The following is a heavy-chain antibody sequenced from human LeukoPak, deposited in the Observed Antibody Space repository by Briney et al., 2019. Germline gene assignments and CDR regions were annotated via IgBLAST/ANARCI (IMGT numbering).Heavy chain of an antibody. CDR3: AKDQWWFGESDAFDI. V-gene: IGHV3-23*01. CDR1: GFTFSSYD. Sequence: GGSLRLSCAASGFTFSSYDMSWVRQAPGKGQEWVSAISGSGGSTYYADSVKGRFTISRDNSKNTLYLQMNSLRAEDTAVYYCAKDQWWFGESDAFDIWGQGTMVTVSS. CDR2: ISGSGGST. D-gene: IGHD3-10*01. J-gene: IGHJ3*02.